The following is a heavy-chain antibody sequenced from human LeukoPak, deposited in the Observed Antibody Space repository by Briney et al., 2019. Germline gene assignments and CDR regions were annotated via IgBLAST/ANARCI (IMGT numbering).Heavy chain of an antibody. Sequence: GGSLRLSCAASGFTFSSYAMSWVRQAPGKGLEWVSAISGSGGSTYYADSVKGRFTISRDNSKNTLYLQMNSLRAEDTAVYYCAKGRGYYDSSGYGDYWGQGTLVTVSS. J-gene: IGHJ4*02. D-gene: IGHD3-22*01. V-gene: IGHV3-23*01. CDR1: GFTFSSYA. CDR3: AKGRGYYDSSGYGDY. CDR2: ISGSGGST.